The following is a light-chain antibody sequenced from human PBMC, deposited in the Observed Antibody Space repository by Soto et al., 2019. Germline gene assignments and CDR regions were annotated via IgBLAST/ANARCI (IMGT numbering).Light chain of an antibody. J-gene: IGLJ2*01. CDR2: DNN. Sequence: QSVLTQPPSVSAAPGQKVTISCSGSSSKIGDNYVSWYQQLTGTAPKLLIYDNNKRPSGIPDRFSGSKSGTSATLGITGLQTGDEADYYCGTWDSSLSAGVFGGGTKLTVL. CDR3: GTWDSSLSAGV. V-gene: IGLV1-51*01. CDR1: SSKIGDNY.